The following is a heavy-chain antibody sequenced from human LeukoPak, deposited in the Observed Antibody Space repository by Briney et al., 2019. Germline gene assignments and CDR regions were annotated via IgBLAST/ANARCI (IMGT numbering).Heavy chain of an antibody. CDR2: ISSGSSYI. J-gene: IGHJ4*02. V-gene: IGHV3-21*05. Sequence: GGSLRLFCAASVFTFSSTNMNWVRQAPGKGLEGVSYISSGSSYIFYADSVKGRFTISRDNAKNSLYLQMNSLRAEDTAVYYCAREFFDREGGTTVLDYWGQGTLVTVSS. CDR3: AREFFDREGGTTVLDY. D-gene: IGHD1-26*01. CDR1: VFTFSSTN.